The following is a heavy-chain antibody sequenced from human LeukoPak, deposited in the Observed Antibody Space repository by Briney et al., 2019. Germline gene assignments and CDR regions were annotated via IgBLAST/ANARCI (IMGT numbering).Heavy chain of an antibody. CDR3: ARGRHYGSGSYYNY. CDR2: INHSGST. D-gene: IGHD3-10*01. CDR1: GGSFSGYY. V-gene: IGHV4-34*01. J-gene: IGHJ4*02. Sequence: SETLSLTCAVYGGSFSGYYWSWIRQPPGKGLEWIGEINHSGSTNYNPSLKSRVTISVDTSKNQFSLKLSSVTAADTAVYYCARGRHYGSGSYYNYWGQGTLVTVCS.